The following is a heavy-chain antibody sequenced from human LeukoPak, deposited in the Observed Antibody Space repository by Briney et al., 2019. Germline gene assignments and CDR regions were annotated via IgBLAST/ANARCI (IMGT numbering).Heavy chain of an antibody. CDR1: AGTFNSYA. CDR3: ARDSVWSGYYLGPRVNDAFDI. CDR2: IMPIFCTA. J-gene: IGHJ3*02. V-gene: IGHV1-69*13. D-gene: IGHD3-3*01. Sequence: SVKVSCKASAGTFNSYAISLVRQPPGQGVEWMGGIMPIFCTANYAQKFQGRVKITADESTDTAYMELSRLRSEDTAVYYCARDSVWSGYYLGPRVNDAFDIWGQGTMVTVSS.